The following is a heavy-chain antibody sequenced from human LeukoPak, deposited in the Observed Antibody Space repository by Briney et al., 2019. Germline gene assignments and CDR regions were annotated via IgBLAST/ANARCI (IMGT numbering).Heavy chain of an antibody. Sequence: KSSETLSLTCTVSGGSISSGSYYWSWIRQPAGKGLEWIGRIYTSGSTNYNPSLKSRVTISVDTSKNQFSLKLSSVTAADTAVYYCARGNGWDHNWFDPWGQGTLVTVSS. V-gene: IGHV4-61*02. J-gene: IGHJ5*02. CDR1: GGSISSGSYY. D-gene: IGHD1-26*01. CDR3: ARGNGWDHNWFDP. CDR2: IYTSGST.